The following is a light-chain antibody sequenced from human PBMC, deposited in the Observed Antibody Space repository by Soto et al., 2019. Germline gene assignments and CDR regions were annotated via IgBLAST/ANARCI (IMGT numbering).Light chain of an antibody. J-gene: IGLJ1*01. CDR3: SSVAGINIL. CDR1: SSDVGAYNY. CDR2: EVN. V-gene: IGLV2-8*01. Sequence: LTQPPSASGSPGQSVTISCTGTSSDVGAYNYVSWYQQHPGKAPKLMISEVNKRPSGVPDRFSGSKSGNTASLTVSGLQAEDEADYYCSSVAGINILFGTGTKVTVL.